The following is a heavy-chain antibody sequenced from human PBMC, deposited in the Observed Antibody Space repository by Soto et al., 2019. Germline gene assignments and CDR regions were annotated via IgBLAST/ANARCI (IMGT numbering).Heavy chain of an antibody. CDR3: LSVSTVAYYIDY. CDR2: MIHIFGTA. CDR1: GGTFSSYA. J-gene: IGHJ4*02. D-gene: IGHD4-17*01. Sequence: QVQLVQSGAEVKKPGSSVKVSCKASGGTFSSYAISWGRQAPGQGLEWMGGMIHIFGTANYAQKFQGRVRIPVDEYTSTAYMELSSLRSEDTAVYDCLSVSTVAYYIDYWGQGTLVTVSS. V-gene: IGHV1-69*01.